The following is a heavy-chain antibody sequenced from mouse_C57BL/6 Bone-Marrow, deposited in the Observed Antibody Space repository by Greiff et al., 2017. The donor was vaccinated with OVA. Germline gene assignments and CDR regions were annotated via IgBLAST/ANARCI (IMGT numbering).Heavy chain of an antibody. Sequence: VQLQQSGAELVRPGASVKLSCPASGFNIKDDYMHWVKQRPEQGLEWIGWIGPENGDTAYASTFPGKVTITADTSTNTAYLQLSSLTSEDTAVYYCTTGGNDGYWGQGTTLTVSS. CDR3: TTGGNDGY. V-gene: IGHV14-4*01. CDR2: IGPENGDT. J-gene: IGHJ2*01. D-gene: IGHD2-2*01. CDR1: GFNIKDDY.